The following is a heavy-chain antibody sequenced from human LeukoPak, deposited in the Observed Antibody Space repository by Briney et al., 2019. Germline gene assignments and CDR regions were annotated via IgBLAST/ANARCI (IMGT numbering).Heavy chain of an antibody. CDR2: IYYSGST. V-gene: IGHV4-31*03. CDR3: ARIRGSYYFRDRYYFDY. CDR1: GGSISSGGYY. J-gene: IGHJ4*02. D-gene: IGHD1-26*01. Sequence: SQTLSFTCTVSGGSISSGGYYWSWIRQHPGKGLEWIGYIYYSGSTYYNPSLKSRVTISVDTSKNQFSLKLSSVTAADTAVYYCARIRGSYYFRDRYYFDYWGQGTLVTVSS.